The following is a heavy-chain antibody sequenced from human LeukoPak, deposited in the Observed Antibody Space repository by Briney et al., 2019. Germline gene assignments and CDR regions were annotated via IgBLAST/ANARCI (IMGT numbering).Heavy chain of an antibody. V-gene: IGHV1-46*01. Sequence: ASVKVSCKASGYTFTNYYMHWVRQAPGQGLEWMGIINPSGGSTSYAQQFQGRVTMTRDTSTSPVYMELSSLRSEDTAIYYCARGGRLVQYYFDYWGQGTLVTVSS. CDR1: GYTFTNYY. CDR3: ARGGRLVQYYFDY. J-gene: IGHJ4*02. CDR2: INPSGGST. D-gene: IGHD2-21*01.